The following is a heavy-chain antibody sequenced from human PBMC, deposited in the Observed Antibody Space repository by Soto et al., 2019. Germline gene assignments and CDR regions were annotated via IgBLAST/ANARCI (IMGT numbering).Heavy chain of an antibody. V-gene: IGHV4-59*01. CDR1: GGSISSYY. CDR3: ARASHSYCGGDCYVFDY. CDR2: IYYSGST. D-gene: IGHD2-21*02. Sequence: QVQLQESGPGLVKPSETLSLTCTVSGGSISSYYWSWIRQPPGKGLEWIGYIYYSGSTNYNPSLKSRVTISVDTSKNQFSLTLSSVTAADTAVYYSARASHSYCGGDCYVFDYWGQGTLVTVSS. J-gene: IGHJ4*02.